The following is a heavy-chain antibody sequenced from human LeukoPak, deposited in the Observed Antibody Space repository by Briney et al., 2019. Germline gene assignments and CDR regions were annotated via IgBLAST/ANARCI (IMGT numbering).Heavy chain of an antibody. J-gene: IGHJ4*02. CDR1: GFTFSSCS. Sequence: GGSLRLSCAASGFTFSSCSMNWVRRAPGKGLEWVSYISSSSSTIYYADSVKGRFTISRDNAKNSLYLQMNSLRAEDTAVYYCARQIPVGATHVDYWGQGTLVTVSS. CDR3: ARQIPVGATHVDY. D-gene: IGHD1-26*01. V-gene: IGHV3-48*01. CDR2: ISSSSSTI.